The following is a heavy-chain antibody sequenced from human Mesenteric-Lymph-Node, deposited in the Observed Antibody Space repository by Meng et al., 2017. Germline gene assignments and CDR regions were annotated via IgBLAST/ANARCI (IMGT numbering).Heavy chain of an antibody. D-gene: IGHD6-19*01. V-gene: IGHV4-38-2*02. Sequence: SETLSLTCTVSGYSISSGYYWGWIRQPPGKGLEWIGSIYHSGSTNYNPSLKSRVTISVDTSKNQFSLKLSSVTAADTAVYYCARGRSSGWYGDYYYYGMDVWGQGTTVTVSS. CDR2: IYHSGST. J-gene: IGHJ6*02. CDR3: ARGRSSGWYGDYYYYGMDV. CDR1: GYSISSGYY.